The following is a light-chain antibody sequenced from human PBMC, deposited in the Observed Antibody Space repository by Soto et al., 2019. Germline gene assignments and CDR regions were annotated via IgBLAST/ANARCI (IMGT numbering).Light chain of an antibody. V-gene: IGLV2-23*01. J-gene: IGLJ1*01. CDR2: EGS. CDR3: CSYAGSSTFV. Sequence: QSVLTQPASVSWSPGQSITLSCTGTSSDLGSYNLVSWYQQHPGKAPKLMIYEGSKRPSGVSYRFSGSKSANTASLTISGLQTEDEADYYCCSYAGSSTFVFGTGTKVTVL. CDR1: SSDLGSYNL.